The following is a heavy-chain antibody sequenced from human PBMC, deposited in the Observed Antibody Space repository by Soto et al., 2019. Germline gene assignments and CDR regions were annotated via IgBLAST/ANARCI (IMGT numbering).Heavy chain of an antibody. J-gene: IGHJ3*02. Sequence: QVQLVQSGAEVKKPGASVKVSCKASGYTFTSYGISWVRQAPGQGLEWMGWISAYNGNTNYAQKLQGRVTMTTDTSTSTAYMELRSLRSDDTAVYYCARDLGRFLEWLTGTYAFDIWGQGTMVTVSS. CDR1: GYTFTSYG. CDR3: ARDLGRFLEWLTGTYAFDI. D-gene: IGHD3-3*01. CDR2: ISAYNGNT. V-gene: IGHV1-18*01.